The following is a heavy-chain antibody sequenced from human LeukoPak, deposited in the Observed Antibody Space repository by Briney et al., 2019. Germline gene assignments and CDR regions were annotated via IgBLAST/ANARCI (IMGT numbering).Heavy chain of an antibody. CDR2: INHSGST. CDR1: GGSFSGYY. CDR3: ARDPEASGIYGGNY. V-gene: IGHV4-34*01. D-gene: IGHD3-10*01. Sequence: SETLSLTCAVYGGSFSGYYWSWIRQPPGKGLEWIGEINHSGSTNYNPSLKSRVTISIDTSKNQFSLQLNSVTPEDTAVYYCARDPEASGIYGGNYWGQGTLVTVSS. J-gene: IGHJ4*02.